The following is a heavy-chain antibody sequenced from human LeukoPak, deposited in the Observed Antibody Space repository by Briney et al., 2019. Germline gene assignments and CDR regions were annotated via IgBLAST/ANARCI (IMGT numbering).Heavy chain of an antibody. V-gene: IGHV1-69*13. CDR1: GGTFSSYA. J-gene: IGHJ4*02. Sequence: ASVKVSCKASGGTFSSYAISWVRQAPGQGLEWMGGIIPIFGTANYAQKFQGRVTITADESTSTAYMELSSLRSEDTAVYYCASGYCNSTSCYETFDYWGQGTLVTVSS. D-gene: IGHD2-2*03. CDR2: IIPIFGTA. CDR3: ASGYCNSTSCYETFDY.